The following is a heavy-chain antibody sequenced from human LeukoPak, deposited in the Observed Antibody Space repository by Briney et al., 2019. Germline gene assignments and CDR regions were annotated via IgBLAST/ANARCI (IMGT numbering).Heavy chain of an antibody. Sequence: GGSLRLSCTVSGLTFRTYWMHWVRQAPGKGLVWVSRINSDGSETNYADSVKGRFTISRDNSKNTLYLQMSSLTAEDTAVYFCAKRPSRSSPSCIDYWGQGTLVTVSS. CDR3: AKRPSRSSPSCIDY. CDR1: GLTFRTYW. CDR2: INSDGSET. V-gene: IGHV3-74*01. J-gene: IGHJ4*02.